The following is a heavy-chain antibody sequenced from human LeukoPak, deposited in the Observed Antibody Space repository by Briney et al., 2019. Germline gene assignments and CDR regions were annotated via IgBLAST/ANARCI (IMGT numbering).Heavy chain of an antibody. J-gene: IGHJ4*02. CDR3: ARRTHYSRYDSSGYYKGKFDY. Sequence: GESLKISCKGSGYSFTSYWISWVRQMPGKGLEWMGIIYPGDSDTRYSPSFQGQVTISADKSISTAYLQWSSLKASDTATYYCARRTHYSRYDSSGYYKGKFDYWGQGTLVTVSS. CDR2: IYPGDSDT. V-gene: IGHV5-51*01. D-gene: IGHD3-22*01. CDR1: GYSFTSYW.